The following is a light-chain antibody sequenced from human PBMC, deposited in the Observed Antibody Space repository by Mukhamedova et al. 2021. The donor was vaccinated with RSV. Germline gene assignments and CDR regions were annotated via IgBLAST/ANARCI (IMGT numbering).Light chain of an antibody. J-gene: IGKJ4*01. V-gene: IGKV1-5*03. CDR2: KAS. CDR3: QQFSSSYPT. Sequence: WYQRRVHGKAPKLLINKASTLEIGVPSRFSGSGSGTEFTLTISSLQPEDFATYYCQQFSSSYPTFGGGTKVEI.